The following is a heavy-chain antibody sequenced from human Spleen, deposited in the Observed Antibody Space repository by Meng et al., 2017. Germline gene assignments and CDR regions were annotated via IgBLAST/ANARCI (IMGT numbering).Heavy chain of an antibody. CDR3: ARDRFYGYPGF. Sequence: ASVKVSCKASGYTFTDYGITWVRQAPGQGLEWMGWISTSNGNTNYAQNLQGRVTMTTDTSTTTAYMEVRSLRSDDTAVYYCARDRFYGYPGFWGQGTLVTVSS. J-gene: IGHJ4*02. D-gene: IGHD5/OR15-5a*01. V-gene: IGHV1-18*01. CDR1: GYTFTDYG. CDR2: ISTSNGNT.